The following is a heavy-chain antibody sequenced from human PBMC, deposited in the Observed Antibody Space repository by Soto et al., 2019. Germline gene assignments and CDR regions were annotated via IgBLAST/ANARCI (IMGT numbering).Heavy chain of an antibody. D-gene: IGHD4-17*01. V-gene: IGHV3-30-3*01. CDR1: GFTFSSYA. J-gene: IGHJ4*02. CDR3: ARDVGTTVTTFIDS. CDR2: ISYDGSNK. Sequence: QVQLVESGGGVVQPGRSLRLSCAASGFTFSSYAMHWVRQAPGKGLEWVAVISYDGSNKYYADSVKGRFTISRDNSKNTLYLQMNSLRAEDTAVYYCARDVGTTVTTFIDSWGQGILVTVSS.